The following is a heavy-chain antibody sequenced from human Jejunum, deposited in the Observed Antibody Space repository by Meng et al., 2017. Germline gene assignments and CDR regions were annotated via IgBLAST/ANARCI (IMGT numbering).Heavy chain of an antibody. CDR3: ARDLLDPNIAATGWFDP. D-gene: IGHD2/OR15-2a*01. V-gene: IGHV4-4*02. CDR1: GGSISNNNW. CDR2: ISHTGRI. Sequence: VPLQESVPGLGKPSGTLSLTCAVSGGSISNNNWWSWVRQPPGKGLEWIGEISHTGRINYNPSLKSRVTMSLDKSKNQFSLDLTSVTGADTAVYYCARDLLDPNIAATGWFDPWGQGTLVTVSS. J-gene: IGHJ5*02.